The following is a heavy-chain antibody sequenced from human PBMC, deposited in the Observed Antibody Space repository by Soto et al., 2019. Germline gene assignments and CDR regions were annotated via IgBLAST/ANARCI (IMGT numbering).Heavy chain of an antibody. Sequence: QVQLVQSGAEVKKPGASVKVSCKASGYTFTSYGISWVRQAPGQGLEWMGWISAYNGNTNYAQKLQGRVTMTTDTSTSTAYMELRSLRSDDTAVYYCARGISTGYSPPHYYYYYGMDVWGQGTTVTVSS. CDR2: ISAYNGNT. CDR3: ARGISTGYSPPHYYYYYGMDV. D-gene: IGHD3-9*01. V-gene: IGHV1-18*01. CDR1: GYTFTSYG. J-gene: IGHJ6*02.